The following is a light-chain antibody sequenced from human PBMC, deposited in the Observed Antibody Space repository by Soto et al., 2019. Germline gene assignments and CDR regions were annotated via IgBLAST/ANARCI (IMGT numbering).Light chain of an antibody. CDR3: QHYGSSQGIT. CDR2: GAS. Sequence: VLTQSPGTLSLSPGERATLSCRASQSVSASSSFAWYQQKLGQAPRLLIYGASSRATGIPDRFSGSGSGTDFTLTITRLEPEDFAVYYCQHYGSSQGITFGQGTRLEI. J-gene: IGKJ5*01. V-gene: IGKV3-20*01. CDR1: QSVSASSS.